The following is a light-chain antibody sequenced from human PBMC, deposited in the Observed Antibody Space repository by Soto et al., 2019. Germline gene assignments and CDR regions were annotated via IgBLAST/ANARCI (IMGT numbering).Light chain of an antibody. CDR3: QQYNNWPPLFT. Sequence: EIVMTQSPATLSVSPGERATLSCRASQSVSSNLAWYQQKPGQAPRLLIYGASTRATGIPATFSGSGSGTEFTLTISSLQSEDFAFYYCQQYNNWPPLFTFGPGTKVDIK. CDR1: QSVSSN. V-gene: IGKV3-15*01. J-gene: IGKJ3*01. CDR2: GAS.